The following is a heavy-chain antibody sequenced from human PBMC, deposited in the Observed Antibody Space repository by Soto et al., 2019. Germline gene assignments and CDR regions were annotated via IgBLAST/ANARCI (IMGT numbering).Heavy chain of an antibody. J-gene: IGHJ5*02. CDR1: GFTFSSYA. Sequence: GSLRLSCAASGFTFSSYAMSLVRQAPGKGLEWVSAISGSGGSTYYADSVKGRFTISRDNSKNTLYLQMNSLRAEDTAVYYCAKSSHSRPRTNWFDPWGQGTLVTVSS. CDR3: AKSSHSRPRTNWFDP. V-gene: IGHV3-23*01. CDR2: ISGSGGST. D-gene: IGHD6-13*01.